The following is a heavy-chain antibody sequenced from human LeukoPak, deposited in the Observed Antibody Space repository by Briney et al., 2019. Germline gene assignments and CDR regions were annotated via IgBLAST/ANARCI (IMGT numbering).Heavy chain of an antibody. D-gene: IGHD3-10*01. CDR3: ASLGGPYYFDY. J-gene: IGHJ4*02. CDR1: GGTFSGYA. CDR2: IIPILGTA. Sequence: ASVKVSCKASGGTFSGYAISWVRQAPGQGLEWMGGIIPILGTANYAQKFQGRVTITADESTSTAYMELSSLRSEDTAVYYCASLGGPYYFDYWGQGTLVTVSS. V-gene: IGHV1-69*13.